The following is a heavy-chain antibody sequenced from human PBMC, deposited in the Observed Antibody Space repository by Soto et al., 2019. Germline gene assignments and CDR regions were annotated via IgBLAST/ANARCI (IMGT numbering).Heavy chain of an antibody. CDR1: GITISNYP. D-gene: IGHD3-22*01. V-gene: IGHV3-23*01. CDR3: VKDDGGYPSTAPH. J-gene: IGHJ4*02. CDR2: ISGSGDRT. Sequence: GGSLRLSCAASGITISNYPMSWVRQAPGKGLDWVSGISGSGDRTYYADSAKGRFTISKDISRNSLSMQLDSLGVEDTAVYFCVKDDGGYPSTAPHWGQGTLVTVSS.